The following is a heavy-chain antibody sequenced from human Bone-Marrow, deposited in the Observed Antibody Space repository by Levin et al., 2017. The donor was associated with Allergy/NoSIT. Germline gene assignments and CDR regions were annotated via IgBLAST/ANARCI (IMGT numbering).Heavy chain of an antibody. CDR3: ARGRWELLGWYFDL. CDR1: GFTFSSYW. Sequence: GGSLRLSCAASGFTFSSYWMSWVRQAPGKGLEWVANIKQDGSEKYYVDSVKGRFTISRDNAKNSLYLQMNSLRAEDTAVYYCARGRWELLGWYFDLWGRGTLVTVSS. V-gene: IGHV3-7*04. J-gene: IGHJ2*01. D-gene: IGHD1-26*01. CDR2: IKQDGSEK.